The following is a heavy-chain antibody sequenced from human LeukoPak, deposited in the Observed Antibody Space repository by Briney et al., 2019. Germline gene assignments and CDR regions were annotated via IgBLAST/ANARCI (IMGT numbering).Heavy chain of an antibody. CDR3: ARDDIHPDFDY. CDR2: ISSSSSTI. CDR1: GFTFSSYS. J-gene: IGHJ4*02. D-gene: IGHD5-18*01. V-gene: IGHV3-48*01. Sequence: PGGSLGLSCAASGFTFSSYSMNWVRQAPGKGLEWVSYISSSSSTIYYADSVKGRFTISRDNAKNSLYLQMNSLRAEDTAVYYCARDDIHPDFDYWGQGTLVTVSS.